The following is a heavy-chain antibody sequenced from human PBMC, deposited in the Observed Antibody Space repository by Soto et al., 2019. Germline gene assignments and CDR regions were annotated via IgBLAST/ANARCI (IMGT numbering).Heavy chain of an antibody. Sequence: VQLVESGGGVVQPGRSLRLSCAASGFTFSSHAMHWVRQAPGKGLEWVAVISYDGSNKYYADSVKGRFTISRDTSKHPLYLQMNSLRAEDTALYYWARDFCSGDSCSFDLDYWGQGTLVTVSS. J-gene: IGHJ4*02. D-gene: IGHD2-15*01. CDR1: GFTFSSHA. CDR3: ARDFCSGDSCSFDLDY. CDR2: ISYDGSNK. V-gene: IGHV3-30-3*01.